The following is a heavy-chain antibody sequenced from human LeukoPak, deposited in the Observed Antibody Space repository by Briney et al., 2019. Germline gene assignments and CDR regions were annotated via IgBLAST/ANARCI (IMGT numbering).Heavy chain of an antibody. D-gene: IGHD3-10*01. V-gene: IGHV4-39*01. Sequence: SETLSLTCTVSGGSVNSSSYYRGWIRQPPGKALEWIGSVYHSGYTYYNPSLKSRVTISIDTSKNQFSLRLSSVTAADTAVYYCARSSMFRGVTFDYWGQGTLVTVSS. CDR1: GGSVNSSSYY. CDR2: VYHSGYT. CDR3: ARSSMFRGVTFDY. J-gene: IGHJ4*02.